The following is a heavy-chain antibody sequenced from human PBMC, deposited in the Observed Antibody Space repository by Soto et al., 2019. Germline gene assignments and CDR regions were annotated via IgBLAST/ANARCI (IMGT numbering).Heavy chain of an antibody. Sequence: SETLSLTCAVYGGSFSGYYWSWIRQPPGKGLEWIGEINHSGSTNYNPSLKSRVTISVDTSKNQFSLKLSSVTAADTAVYYCAIVYSLFGVVRNYYYYYMDVWGKGTTVTVSS. CDR1: GGSFSGYY. D-gene: IGHD3-3*01. CDR3: AIVYSLFGVVRNYYYYYMDV. J-gene: IGHJ6*03. CDR2: INHSGST. V-gene: IGHV4-34*01.